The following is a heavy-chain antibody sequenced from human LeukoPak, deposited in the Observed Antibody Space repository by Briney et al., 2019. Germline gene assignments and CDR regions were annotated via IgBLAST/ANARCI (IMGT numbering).Heavy chain of an antibody. Sequence: SETLSLTCTVSGGSISSGGYYWSWIRQHPGKGLEWIGYIYYSGSTYYNPSLKSRVTISVDTSKNQFSLKLSSVTAADTAVYYCARAGVPAAIQVVGWFDPWGQGTLVTVSS. J-gene: IGHJ5*02. CDR1: GGSISSGGYY. D-gene: IGHD2-2*02. CDR3: ARAGVPAAIQVVGWFDP. V-gene: IGHV4-31*03. CDR2: IYYSGST.